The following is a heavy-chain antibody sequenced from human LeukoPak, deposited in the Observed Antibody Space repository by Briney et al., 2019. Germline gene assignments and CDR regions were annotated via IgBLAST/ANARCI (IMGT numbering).Heavy chain of an antibody. CDR3: AKDYVSGDGYWDFDY. CDR2: ISYDGSNK. J-gene: IGHJ4*02. V-gene: IGHV3-30-3*02. CDR1: GFTFSSYA. D-gene: IGHD5-24*01. Sequence: GRSLRLSCAASGFTFSSYAMHWVRQAPGKGLEWVAVISYDGSNKYYADSVKGRFTISRDNSKNTVDLQMNSLRVEDTAVYYCAKDYVSGDGYWDFDYWGQGTLVTVSP.